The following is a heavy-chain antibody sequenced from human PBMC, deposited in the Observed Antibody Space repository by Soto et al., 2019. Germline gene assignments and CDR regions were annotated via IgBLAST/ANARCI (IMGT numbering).Heavy chain of an antibody. V-gene: IGHV6-1*01. J-gene: IGHJ4*02. CDR2: TYYRSRWYN. CDR1: RHSVSSNSAA. Sequence: PSQTHSLTCAISRHSVSSNSAAWNWIRLSPSRGLEWLARTYYRSRWYNDYAVSVRSRITVNPDTTKNQFSLQLTSVTPEDTAVYYCARGPNFVFWGGYQYYFDXWGQGTLGTGSS. D-gene: IGHD3-16*02. CDR3: ARGPNFVFWGGYQYYFDX.